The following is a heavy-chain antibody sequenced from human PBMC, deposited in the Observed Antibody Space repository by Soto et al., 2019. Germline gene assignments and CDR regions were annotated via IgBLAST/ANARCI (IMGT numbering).Heavy chain of an antibody. V-gene: IGHV4-59*01. J-gene: IGHJ3*02. Sequence: PSETLSLTCTVSGGPISSYYWSWIRQPPGKGLEWIGHIYHSGSTNYNPSLKSRVTISVDTSKNQFSLKLSSVTAADTAVYYCAGRDTAYAFDIWDQGTMVTVSS. CDR3: AGRDTAYAFDI. CDR1: GGPISSYY. CDR2: IYHSGST. D-gene: IGHD5-18*01.